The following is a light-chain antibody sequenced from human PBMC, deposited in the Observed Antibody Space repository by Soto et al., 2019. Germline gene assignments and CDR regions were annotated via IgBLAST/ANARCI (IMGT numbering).Light chain of an antibody. J-gene: IGLJ1*01. CDR3: GSWDSSLSAYV. CDR1: SSNIGNNY. CDR2: DNN. Sequence: QSALTQPPSVSAAPGQRVTISCSGSSSNIGNNYVSWYQQLPGTAPKLLIYDNNKRPSGIPDRFSGSTSGTSATLAIAGLQTGDGADYYCGSWDSSLSAYVFGTGTKVTVL. V-gene: IGLV1-51*01.